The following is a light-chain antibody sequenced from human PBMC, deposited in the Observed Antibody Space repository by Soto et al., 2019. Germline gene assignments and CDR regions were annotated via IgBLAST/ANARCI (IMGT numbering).Light chain of an antibody. J-gene: IGLJ2*01. CDR2: SNN. V-gene: IGLV1-44*01. CDR3: AAWDDSLNGHVV. CDR1: SSNIGSNP. Sequence: QSVLTQPPSASGTPGQRVTISCSGSSSNIGSNPVNWYQQLPGTAPKLLIYSNNQRPSGVPDRFSGSKSGTSASLAISGLQSVDEADYYCAAWDDSLNGHVVFGGGTKLTVL.